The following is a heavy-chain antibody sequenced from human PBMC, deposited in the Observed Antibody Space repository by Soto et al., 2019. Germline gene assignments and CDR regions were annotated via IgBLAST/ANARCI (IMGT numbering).Heavy chain of an antibody. D-gene: IGHD6-6*01. Sequence: SVKVSCKASGGTFSSYSISWVLQAPGEGLEWMGGIIPIFGTANYAQKFQGRVTITADESASTAYMELSSLRSEDTAVYYCARGAARMGGYYYYGMDVWGQGTTVTVSS. V-gene: IGHV1-69*13. CDR1: GGTFSSYS. CDR3: ARGAARMGGYYYYGMDV. J-gene: IGHJ6*02. CDR2: IIPIFGTA.